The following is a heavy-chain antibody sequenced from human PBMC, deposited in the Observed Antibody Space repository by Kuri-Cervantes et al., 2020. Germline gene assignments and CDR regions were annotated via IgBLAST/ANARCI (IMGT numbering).Heavy chain of an antibody. D-gene: IGHD6-13*01. Sequence: SETLSLTCTVSGGSISSGGYYWSWIRQHPGKGLEWIGYIYYSGSTYYNPSLKSRVTISVDTSKNQFSLKLSSVTAADTAVYYCARDGYSSSWYIYYYYGMDVWGQGNTVNVSS. CDR1: GGSISSGGYY. CDR2: IYYSGST. J-gene: IGHJ6*02. CDR3: ARDGYSSSWYIYYYYGMDV. V-gene: IGHV4-31*03.